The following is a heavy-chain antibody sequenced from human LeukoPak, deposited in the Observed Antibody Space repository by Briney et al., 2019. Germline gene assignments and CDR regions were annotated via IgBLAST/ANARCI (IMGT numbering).Heavy chain of an antibody. J-gene: IGHJ4*02. Sequence: GESLKISCKGSGYSFTSYWISWVRQMPGKGLEWMGRIDPSDSYTDYSPSFQDHVTISADKSVSTAYLQWSSLKASDTAMYYCARRVGTTDFDYWGQGTLVTVSS. CDR1: GYSFTSYW. CDR2: IDPSDSYT. V-gene: IGHV5-10-1*01. CDR3: ARRVGTTDFDY. D-gene: IGHD1-26*01.